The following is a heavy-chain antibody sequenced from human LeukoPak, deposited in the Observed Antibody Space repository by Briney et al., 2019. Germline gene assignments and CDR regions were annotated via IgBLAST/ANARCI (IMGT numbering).Heavy chain of an antibody. Sequence: PGGSLRLSCAASGLTFSSYAMSWVRQAPGKGLEWVSAISGSGGSTYYADSVKGRFTISRDNSKNTLYLQMNSLRAEDTAVYYCASGGVAVVAAAGMDYWGQGTLVTVSS. CDR2: ISGSGGST. J-gene: IGHJ4*02. CDR1: GLTFSSYA. V-gene: IGHV3-23*01. CDR3: ASGGVAVVAAAGMDY. D-gene: IGHD6-13*01.